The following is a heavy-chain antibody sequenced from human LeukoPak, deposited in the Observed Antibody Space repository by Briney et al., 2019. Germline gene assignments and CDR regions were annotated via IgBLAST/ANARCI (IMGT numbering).Heavy chain of an antibody. CDR2: IYHSGST. CDR3: ASVVKDI. Sequence: SQTLSLTCAVSGGSISSGGYSWSWIRQPPGKGLEWIGYIYHSGSTYYNPSLKSRVTISVDRSKNQFSLKLSSVTAADTAVYYCASVVKDIWGQGTMVTVPS. CDR1: GGSISSGGYS. J-gene: IGHJ3*02. V-gene: IGHV4-30-2*01.